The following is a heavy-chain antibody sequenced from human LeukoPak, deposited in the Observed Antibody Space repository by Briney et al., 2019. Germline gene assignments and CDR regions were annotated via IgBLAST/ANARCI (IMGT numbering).Heavy chain of an antibody. CDR1: GGSISSGSYY. V-gene: IGHV4-61*09. CDR3: AGVVITIFKTPFDP. Sequence: PSQTLSLTCTVSGGSISSGSYYWSWIRQPAGKGLEWIGEINHSGSTNYNPSLKSRVTISVDTSKNQFSLKLSSVTAADTAVYYCAGVVITIFKTPFDPWGQGTLVTVSS. D-gene: IGHD3-3*01. J-gene: IGHJ5*02. CDR2: INHSGST.